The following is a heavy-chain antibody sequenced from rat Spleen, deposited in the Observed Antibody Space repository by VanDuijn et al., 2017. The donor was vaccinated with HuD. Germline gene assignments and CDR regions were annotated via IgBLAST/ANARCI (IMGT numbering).Heavy chain of an antibody. D-gene: IGHD1-2*01. CDR2: ISYDGSST. J-gene: IGHJ3*01. CDR3: TRYFSPADYYSSFPVLY. CDR1: GFTFSDYY. V-gene: IGHV5-29*01. Sequence: EVQLVESDGGLVQAGRSLKLSCAASGFTFSDYYMAWVRQAPTKGLEWVATISYDGSSTYYRDSVKGRFTISRDNAKSTLYLQMDSLRSEDTATYYCTRYFSPADYYSSFPVLYWGQGTLVTVSS.